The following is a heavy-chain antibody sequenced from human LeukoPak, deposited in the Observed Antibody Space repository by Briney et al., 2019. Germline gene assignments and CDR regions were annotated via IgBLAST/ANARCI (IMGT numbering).Heavy chain of an antibody. Sequence: GGSLRLSCAASGFTFSTYAVNWVRQAPGKGLEWVSAISGGGGSTYYADSVKGRFTISRDNSKNTLYLQMSSLRAEDTAVYYCAKHLFNQLPNDYWGQGTLVTVSS. CDR3: AKHLFNQLPNDY. CDR2: ISGGGGST. V-gene: IGHV3-23*01. J-gene: IGHJ4*02. D-gene: IGHD2-2*01. CDR1: GFTFSTYA.